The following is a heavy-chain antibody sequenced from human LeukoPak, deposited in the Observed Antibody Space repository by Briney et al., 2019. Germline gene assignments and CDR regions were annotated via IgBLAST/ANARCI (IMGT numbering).Heavy chain of an antibody. Sequence: PSETLSLTCTVSGGSISSYYWSWIRQPPGKGLEWIGYIYYSGSTNYNPSLKSRVTISVDTSKNQFSLKLSSVTAADTAVYYCASSRPQYYYYYGMDVRGQGTTVTVSS. CDR2: IYYSGST. CDR3: ASSRPQYYYYYGMDV. CDR1: GGSISSYY. J-gene: IGHJ6*02. V-gene: IGHV4-59*01.